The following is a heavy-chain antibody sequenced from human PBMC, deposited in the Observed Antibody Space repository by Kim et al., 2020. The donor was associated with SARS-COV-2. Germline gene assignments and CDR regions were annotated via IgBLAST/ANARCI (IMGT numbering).Heavy chain of an antibody. CDR1: GYSFTSYW. CDR3: ARHSPSHSSSSDNWFDP. J-gene: IGHJ5*02. Sequence: GESLKISCKGSGYSFTSYWISWVRQMPGKGLEWMGRIDPSDSYTNYSPSFQGHVTISADKSISTAYLQWSSLKASDTAMYYCARHSPSHSSSSDNWFDPWGQGTLVTVSS. D-gene: IGHD6-6*01. V-gene: IGHV5-10-1*01. CDR2: IDPSDSYT.